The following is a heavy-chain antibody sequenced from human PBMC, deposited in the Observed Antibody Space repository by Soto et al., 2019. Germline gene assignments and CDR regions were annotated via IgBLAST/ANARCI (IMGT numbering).Heavy chain of an antibody. D-gene: IGHD5-18*01. J-gene: IGHJ6*02. Sequence: QVQLVQSGGEVKKPGSSVTVSCKASGGTFGNSAISWMRQAPGQGLERMGGINPIFPTPDYAQKFQGRVTITADESTSTAYMELTSLRSEDTAVYYCARDKERIQLRGNYYDGMDVWGQGPTVTVSS. CDR3: ARDKERIQLRGNYYDGMDV. CDR1: GGTFGNSA. CDR2: INPIFPTP. V-gene: IGHV1-69*12.